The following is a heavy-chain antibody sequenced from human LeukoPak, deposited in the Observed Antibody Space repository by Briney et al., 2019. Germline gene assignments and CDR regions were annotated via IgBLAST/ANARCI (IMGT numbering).Heavy chain of an antibody. CDR2: ISGSGGST. D-gene: IGHD5-18*01. V-gene: IGHV3-23*01. CDR1: GFTFSSYA. J-gene: IGHJ4*02. Sequence: GGSRSLSWAASGFTFSSYAMSWVRQAPGKGLEWVSAISGSGGSTYYADSVKGRFTISRDNSKNTLYLQMNSLRAEDTAVYYCAKDETWVRYSYEYFDYWGQGTLVTVSS. CDR3: AKDETWVRYSYEYFDY.